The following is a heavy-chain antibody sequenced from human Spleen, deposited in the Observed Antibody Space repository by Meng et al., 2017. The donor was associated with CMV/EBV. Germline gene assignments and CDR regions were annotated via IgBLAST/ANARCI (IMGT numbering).Heavy chain of an antibody. D-gene: IGHD6-6*01. V-gene: IGHV4-59*01. J-gene: IGHJ5*02. CDR1: GGSISSYY. CDR2: IYYSGST. CDR3: ARIGGSSADNWFDP. Sequence: SETLSLTCTVSGGSISSYYWSWIRQPPGKGLEWIGYIYYSGSTNYNPSLKSRVTISVDTSKNQFSLKLSSVTAADTAVYNCARIGGSSADNWFDPWGQGALVTVSS.